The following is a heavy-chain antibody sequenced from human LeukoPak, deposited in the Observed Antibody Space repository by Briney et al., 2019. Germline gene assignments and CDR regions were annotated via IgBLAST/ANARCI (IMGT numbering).Heavy chain of an antibody. CDR3: ARNLTFDY. V-gene: IGHV3-7*04. CDR1: GFTFSRYW. J-gene: IGHJ4*02. CDR2: IKQDGSEK. Sequence: PGGSLRLSCAASGFTFSRYWMNWLRQAPGKGLEWVANIKQDGSEKYYVDSVKGRFTISRDNAKNSLYLQMNSLRAEDTAVYYCARNLTFDYWGQGTLVTVSS.